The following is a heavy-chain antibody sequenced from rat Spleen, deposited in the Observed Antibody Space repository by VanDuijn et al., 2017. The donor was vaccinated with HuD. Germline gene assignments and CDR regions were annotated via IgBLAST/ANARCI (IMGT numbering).Heavy chain of an antibody. CDR1: GFTFSDYA. CDR2: IIYDGSST. J-gene: IGHJ2*01. CDR3: ARQHYSAPFDY. Sequence: EVQLMESGGGLVQPGRSLKLSCAASGFTFSDYAMAWVRQAPKKGLEWVATIIYDGSSTYYRDSVKGRFTISRENAKSTLYLQMDSLRSEDTAAYYCARQHYSAPFDYWGQGIMVTVSS. V-gene: IGHV5-17*01. D-gene: IGHD1-1*01.